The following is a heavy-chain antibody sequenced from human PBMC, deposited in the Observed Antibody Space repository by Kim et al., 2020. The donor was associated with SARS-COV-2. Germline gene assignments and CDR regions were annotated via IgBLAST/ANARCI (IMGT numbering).Heavy chain of an antibody. D-gene: IGHD3-3*01. Sequence: GGSLRLSCAASGFTFSSYAMSWVRQAPGKGLEWVSAISGSGGSTYYADSVKGRFTISRDNSKNTLYLQMNSLRAEDTAVYYCAKDPRNSITIFGVVIVNWFDPWGQGTLVTVSS. J-gene: IGHJ5*02. V-gene: IGHV3-23*01. CDR2: ISGSGGST. CDR1: GFTFSSYA. CDR3: AKDPRNSITIFGVVIVNWFDP.